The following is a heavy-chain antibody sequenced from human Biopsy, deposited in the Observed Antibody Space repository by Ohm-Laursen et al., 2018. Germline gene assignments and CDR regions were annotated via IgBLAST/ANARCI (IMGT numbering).Heavy chain of an antibody. D-gene: IGHD3-10*01. V-gene: IGHV1-69*06. CDR2: IIPTFDTP. Sequence: SSVKVSCKASGGTFSSYVISWVRQAPGQGLEWMGRIIPTFDTPTYAPDFQGRVTFTADKSTGTAHLDLRSLRSEDTAVYYCAGGAAKGNPYDHWGQGTLVTASS. CDR3: AGGAAKGNPYDH. J-gene: IGHJ5*02. CDR1: GGTFSSYV.